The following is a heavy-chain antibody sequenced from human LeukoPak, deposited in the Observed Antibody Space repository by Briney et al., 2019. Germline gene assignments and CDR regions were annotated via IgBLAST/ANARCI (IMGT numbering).Heavy chain of an antibody. CDR3: ARTDAYCGGDCLDYFDY. D-gene: IGHD2-21*02. V-gene: IGHV4-61*08. J-gene: IGHJ4*02. CDR2: IYYSGST. Sequence: SETLSLTCTVSGGSISSGDYYWSWIRQPPGKGLEWIGYIYYSGSTNYNPSLKSRVTISVDTSKNQFSLKLSSVTAADTAVYYCARTDAYCGGDCLDYFDYWGQGTLVTVSS. CDR1: GGSISSGDYY.